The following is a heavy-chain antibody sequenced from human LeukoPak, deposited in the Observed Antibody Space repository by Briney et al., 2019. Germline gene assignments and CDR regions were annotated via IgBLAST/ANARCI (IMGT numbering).Heavy chain of an antibody. J-gene: IGHJ4*02. V-gene: IGHV3-33*01. CDR2: IWYDGSNK. Sequence: PGRSLRLFCAASGFTFSSYGMHWVRQAPGKGLEWVAVIWYDGSNKYYADSVKGRFTISRDNPKNTPYLQMNSLRAEDTAVYYCAREHYNYYDNSGSIDYWGQGTLVTVSS. CDR3: AREHYNYYDNSGSIDY. D-gene: IGHD3-22*01. CDR1: GFTFSSYG.